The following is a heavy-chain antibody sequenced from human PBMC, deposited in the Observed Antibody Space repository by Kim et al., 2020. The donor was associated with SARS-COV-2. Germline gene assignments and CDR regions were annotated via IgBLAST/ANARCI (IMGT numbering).Heavy chain of an antibody. CDR3: ANDISLDN. J-gene: IGHJ4*02. Sequence: SRHIYYADPLKGRLTISRDNANNLLFLQMDSLRTDDTAMYYCANDISLDNWGQGTRVTVSS. CDR2: SRHI. D-gene: IGHD3-22*01. V-gene: IGHV3-21*06.